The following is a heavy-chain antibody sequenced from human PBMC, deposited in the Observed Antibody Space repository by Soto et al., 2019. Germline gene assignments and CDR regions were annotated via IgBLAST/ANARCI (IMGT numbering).Heavy chain of an antibody. Sequence: GGSLRLSCAASGFIFRNYGMSWVRQAPGKVLESISTILADYKTYYTDSVRGRFTISRDNSKNTLYLEMNSLRAEDTAVYYCAKDTYYHDSSGFYVFDYWGQGPPVTVSS. CDR3: AKDTYYHDSSGFYVFDY. D-gene: IGHD3-22*01. V-gene: IGHV3-23*01. CDR2: ILADYKT. J-gene: IGHJ4*02. CDR1: GFIFRNYG.